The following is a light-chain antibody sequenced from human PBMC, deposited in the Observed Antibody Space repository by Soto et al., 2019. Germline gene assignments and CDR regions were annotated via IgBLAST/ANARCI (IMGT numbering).Light chain of an antibody. V-gene: IGKV1-39*01. Sequence: DIQMTQSPSSLSVSVGDRVRITCRASQSLSSYLNWYQQKPGKAPKLLIYAASSLQSGVRSRFSGSGCGTDFTLTTSSLQPEDFATYYCQPSYSTPFTFGPGTKVDIK. CDR1: QSLSSY. CDR3: QPSYSTPFT. CDR2: AAS. J-gene: IGKJ3*01.